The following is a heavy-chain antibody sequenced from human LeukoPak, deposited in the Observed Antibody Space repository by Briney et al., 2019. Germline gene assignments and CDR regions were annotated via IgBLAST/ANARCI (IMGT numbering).Heavy chain of an antibody. V-gene: IGHV1-2*02. D-gene: IGHD2-15*01. Sequence: ASVNVSCKASGYTFTGDYMHWGRQAPGQGLEWMGWINPNSGGTNYAQKFQSRVTMTRDTSISTAYMELSRLRSDDTAVYYCARRCSGGSCYYDYWGQGTLVTVSS. CDR1: GYTFTGDY. CDR2: INPNSGGT. CDR3: ARRCSGGSCYYDY. J-gene: IGHJ4*02.